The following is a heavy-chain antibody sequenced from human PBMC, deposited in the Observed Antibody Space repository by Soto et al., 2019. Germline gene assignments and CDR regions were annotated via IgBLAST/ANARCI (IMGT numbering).Heavy chain of an antibody. Sequence: SVKVSCKASVNTFASHGFSWVRQAPGQGLEWMGGIIPIFGTANYAQKFQGRVTITADESTSTAYMELSSLRSEDTAVYYCAKNSLVPAAKYYYYGMDVWGQGTTVTVSS. J-gene: IGHJ6*02. CDR3: AKNSLVPAAKYYYYGMDV. CDR2: IIPIFGTA. D-gene: IGHD2-2*01. V-gene: IGHV1-69*13. CDR1: VNTFASHG.